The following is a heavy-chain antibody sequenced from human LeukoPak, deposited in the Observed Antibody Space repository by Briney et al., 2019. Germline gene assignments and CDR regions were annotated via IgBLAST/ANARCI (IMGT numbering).Heavy chain of an antibody. D-gene: IGHD2-15*01. J-gene: IGHJ4*02. CDR1: GYTFTGYY. CDR3: ARESSILVVAASPYFDY. CDR2: INPNSGGT. V-gene: IGHV1-2*02. Sequence: ASVKVSCKASGYTFTGYYMHWVRQAPGQGLEWMGWINPNSGGTNYAQKFQGRVTMTRDTSISTAHMELSRLRSDDTAVYYCARESSILVVAASPYFDYWGQGTLVTVSS.